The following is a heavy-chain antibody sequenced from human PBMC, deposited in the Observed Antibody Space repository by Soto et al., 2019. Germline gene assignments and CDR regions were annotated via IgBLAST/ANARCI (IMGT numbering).Heavy chain of an antibody. CDR2: INSDGSST. V-gene: IGHV3-74*01. CDR1: GFTFSSYW. Sequence: PGRSLRLSCAASGFTFSSYWMHWVRQAPGKGLVWVSRINSDGSSTSYADSVKGRFTISRDNAKNTLYLQMNSLRAEDTAVYYCARVVMSLFRFAYYYYTDVWGKGTTVTVSS. D-gene: IGHD3-22*01. CDR3: ARVVMSLFRFAYYYYTDV. J-gene: IGHJ6*03.